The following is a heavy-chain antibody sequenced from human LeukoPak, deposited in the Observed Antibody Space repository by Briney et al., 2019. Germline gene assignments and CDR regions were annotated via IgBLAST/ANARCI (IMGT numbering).Heavy chain of an antibody. CDR3: ARASSPGYYFDF. V-gene: IGHV4-31*03. CDR2: IYYSGST. Sequence: SETLSLTCSVSGGSISSGGYYWTWIRQRPGKGLEWIGYIYYSGSTYYNPSLKSRVIISLDTSKNQFSLKLSSVTAADSAMYYCARASSPGYYFDFWGQGTLVTVSS. D-gene: IGHD2-2*01. CDR1: GGSISSGGYY. J-gene: IGHJ4*02.